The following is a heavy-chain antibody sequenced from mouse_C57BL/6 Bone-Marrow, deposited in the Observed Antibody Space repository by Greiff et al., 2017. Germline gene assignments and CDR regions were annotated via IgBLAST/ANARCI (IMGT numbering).Heavy chain of an antibody. Sequence: QVQLKQSGAELVRPGASVTLSCKASGYTFTDYEMHWVKQTPVHGLEWIGAIAPETGGTAYNQTFKGKAILTADKSSSTAYMELRSLASEDSAVYYCTRHPGWFAYWGQGTLVTVSA. J-gene: IGHJ3*01. CDR3: TRHPGWFAY. CDR2: IAPETGGT. CDR1: GYTFTDYE. V-gene: IGHV1-15*01.